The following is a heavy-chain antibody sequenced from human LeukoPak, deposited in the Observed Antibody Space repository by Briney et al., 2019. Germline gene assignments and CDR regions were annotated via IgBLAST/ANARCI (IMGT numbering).Heavy chain of an antibody. J-gene: IGHJ4*02. CDR3: ARDGTGVYNLVQY. D-gene: IGHD5-24*01. Sequence: GASVKVSCKASGYTFTGYYMHWVRQAPGQGLEWMGWIKPNSGGTNYAQKFQGRVTMTRDTSISAVYMELSRLRSDEPAVYYCARDGTGVYNLVQYWGQGTLVTVSS. V-gene: IGHV1-2*02. CDR2: IKPNSGGT. CDR1: GYTFTGYY.